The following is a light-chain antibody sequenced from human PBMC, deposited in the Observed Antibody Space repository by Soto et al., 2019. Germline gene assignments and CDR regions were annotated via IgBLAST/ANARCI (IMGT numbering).Light chain of an antibody. Sequence: DIVLTQSPDSLAVSLGARATINCKSSQTLLYSSNNENYLAWYQQRPGQPPKLLIYWASTRESGVPDRFSGSGSGTDFTLTISSLQAEDVAVYYCQQYYRSPRAFGQGTKLEIK. CDR3: QQYYRSPRA. J-gene: IGKJ2*01. V-gene: IGKV4-1*01. CDR2: WAS. CDR1: QTLLYSSNNENY.